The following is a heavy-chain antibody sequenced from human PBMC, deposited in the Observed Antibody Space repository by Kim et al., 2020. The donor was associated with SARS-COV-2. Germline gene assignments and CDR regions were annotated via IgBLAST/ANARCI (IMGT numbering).Heavy chain of an antibody. CDR3: VKPNRYQVLSFMDV. CDR1: GFTFSSYA. CDR2: INNNGGST. J-gene: IGHJ6*02. V-gene: IGHV3-64D*09. Sequence: GGSLRLSCSASGFTFSSYAINWVRQAPGKGLEYVSAINNNGGSTYYADSVKGRFTISRDNSKNTLYLQMSSLRDEDTAVYYCVKPNRYQVLSFMDVWGQG. D-gene: IGHD2-2*01.